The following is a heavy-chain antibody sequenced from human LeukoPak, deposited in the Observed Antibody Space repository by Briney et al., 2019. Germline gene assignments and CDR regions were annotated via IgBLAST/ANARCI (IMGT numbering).Heavy chain of an antibody. J-gene: IGHJ6*02. Sequence: PGRSLRLSCAASGFNLDDYAMHWVRQVPGKGLEWVSGISWNSGSIGYADSVKGRFTISRDNAKNSLYLQMNSLRAEDTALYYCAKDKETILIGYGVDVWGQGTTVTVS. D-gene: IGHD3-9*01. CDR3: AKDKETILIGYGVDV. V-gene: IGHV3-9*01. CDR1: GFNLDDYA. CDR2: ISWNSGSI.